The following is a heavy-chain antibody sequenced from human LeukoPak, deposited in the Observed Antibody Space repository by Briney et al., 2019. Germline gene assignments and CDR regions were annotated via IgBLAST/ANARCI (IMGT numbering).Heavy chain of an antibody. V-gene: IGHV3-11*01. Sequence: GGSLRLSCAASGFTFSDYYMSWIRQAPGKGLEWVSYISSSGSTIYYADSVKGRFTISRDNAKNSLYLQMNSLRAEDTAVYYCAQTRMSYYYYGMDVWGQGTTVTVSS. CDR1: GFTFSDYY. J-gene: IGHJ6*02. CDR2: ISSSGSTI. CDR3: AQTRMSYYYYGMDV. D-gene: IGHD2-8*01.